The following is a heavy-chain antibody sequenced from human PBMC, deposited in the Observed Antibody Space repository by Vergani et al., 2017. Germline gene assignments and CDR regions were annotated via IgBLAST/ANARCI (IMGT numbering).Heavy chain of an antibody. D-gene: IGHD1-26*01. V-gene: IGHV1-2*06. CDR3: ARVGGVVGTNDLYYCDY. Sequence: QVQLVQSGAEVKKPGASVKVSCKASGYTFTGYYIHWVRQAPGQGLEWMGRINPNNGGTNYAQKFQGRVTMTRDMSITTASIELSSLTSDDTTLYYCARVGGVVGTNDLYYCDYGGQGTLVTVSS. CDR1: GYTFTGYY. CDR2: INPNNGGT. J-gene: IGHJ4*02.